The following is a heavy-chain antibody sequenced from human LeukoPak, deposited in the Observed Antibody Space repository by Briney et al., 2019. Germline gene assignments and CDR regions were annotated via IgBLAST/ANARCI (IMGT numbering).Heavy chain of an antibody. J-gene: IGHJ4*02. Sequence: GGSLRLSCAASGFTFSSYAMHWVRQAPGKGLEWVAVISYDGSNKYYADSEKGRFTISRDNSKNTLYLQMNSLRAEDTAVYYCARERGWGDKIYEVPWNGGQEPLV. D-gene: IGHD1-1*01. CDR2: ISYDGSNK. V-gene: IGHV3-30*04. CDR1: GFTFSSYA. CDR3: ARERGWGDKIYEVPWN.